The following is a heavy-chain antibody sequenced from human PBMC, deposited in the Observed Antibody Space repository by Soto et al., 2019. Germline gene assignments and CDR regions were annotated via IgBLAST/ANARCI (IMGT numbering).Heavy chain of an antibody. V-gene: IGHV1-2*04. CDR3: ARGEGVRFLEWLDYYYYGMDV. Sequence: QVQLVQSGAEVKKPGASVKVSCKASGYTFTGYYMHWVRQAPGQGLEWMGWINPNSGGTNYAQKVQGWVTMTRDTSTSTAYMELSRLRSDDTAVYYCARGEGVRFLEWLDYYYYGMDVWGQGTTVTVSS. D-gene: IGHD3-3*01. CDR2: INPNSGGT. J-gene: IGHJ6*02. CDR1: GYTFTGYY.